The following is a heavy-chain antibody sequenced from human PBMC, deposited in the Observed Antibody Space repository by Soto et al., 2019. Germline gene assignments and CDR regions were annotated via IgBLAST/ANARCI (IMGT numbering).Heavy chain of an antibody. V-gene: IGHV4-4*07. J-gene: IGHJ5*02. CDR2: IYTSGST. Sequence: SETLSLTCTVSGGSISSYYWSWIRQPAGKGLEWIGRIYTSGSTNYNPSLKSRVTMSVDTSKNQFSLKLSSVTSADTAVYYCAGVGRHSSGWYDWDFWFDPWGQGTLVTVSS. CDR1: GGSISSYY. D-gene: IGHD6-19*01. CDR3: AGVGRHSSGWYDWDFWFDP.